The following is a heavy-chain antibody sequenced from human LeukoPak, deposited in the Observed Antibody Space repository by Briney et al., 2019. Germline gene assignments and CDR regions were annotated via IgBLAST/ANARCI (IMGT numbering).Heavy chain of an antibody. CDR1: GYTFTSYG. Sequence: GASVKVSCKXSGYTFTSYGISWVRQAPGQGLEWMGWISAYNGNTNYAQKLQGRVTMATDTSTSTAYMELRSLRSDDTAVYYCARVALYSSSWYGAFDIWGQGTMVTVSS. D-gene: IGHD6-13*01. J-gene: IGHJ3*02. CDR2: ISAYNGNT. V-gene: IGHV1-18*01. CDR3: ARVALYSSSWYGAFDI.